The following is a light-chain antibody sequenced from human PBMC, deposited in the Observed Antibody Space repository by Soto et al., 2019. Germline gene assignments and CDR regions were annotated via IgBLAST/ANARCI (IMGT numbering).Light chain of an antibody. CDR2: GAS. CDR1: QSVSNNY. V-gene: IGKV3-20*01. J-gene: IGKJ1*01. Sequence: EIVLTQSPGTLSLSPVERATLSCRASQSVSNNYLAWYQQKPGQAPRLLIYGASNRATGIPDRFSGSWSGTDFTLTISRLEPEDFAVYYCQQYGSSGTFGQGTKVDIK. CDR3: QQYGSSGT.